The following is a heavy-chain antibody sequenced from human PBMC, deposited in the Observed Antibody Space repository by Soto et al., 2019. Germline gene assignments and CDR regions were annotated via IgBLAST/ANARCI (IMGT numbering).Heavy chain of an antibody. CDR2: IRSKAYGGTT. Sequence: PGGSLRLSXXXXXFTFGDYAMSWFRQAPGKGLEWVGFIRSKAYGGTTEYAASVKGRFTISRDDSKSIAYLQMNSLKTEDTAVYYCTRVRYYYYYGMDVWGQGTTVTVSS. CDR1: XFTFGDYA. J-gene: IGHJ6*02. V-gene: IGHV3-49*03. CDR3: TRVRYYYYYGMDV.